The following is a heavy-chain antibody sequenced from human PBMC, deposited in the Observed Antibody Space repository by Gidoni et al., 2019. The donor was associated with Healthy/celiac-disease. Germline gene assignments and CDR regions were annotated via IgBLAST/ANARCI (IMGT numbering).Heavy chain of an antibody. Sequence: QVQLVESGGGLGKSGGSKRCSCEASGFPFSYYYMSWIRQAPGKGLEWVSYISSSSSYTNYADSVKGRFTISRDNAKNSLYLQMNILRAEDPAVYYCARFGSYGPFDYWGQGTLVTVSS. J-gene: IGHJ4*02. CDR3: ARFGSYGPFDY. CDR2: ISSSSSYT. D-gene: IGHD5-18*01. V-gene: IGHV3-11*06. CDR1: GFPFSYYY.